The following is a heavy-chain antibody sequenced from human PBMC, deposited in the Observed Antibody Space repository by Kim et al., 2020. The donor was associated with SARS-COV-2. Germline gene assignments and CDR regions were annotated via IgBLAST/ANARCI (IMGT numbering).Heavy chain of an antibody. CDR2: IYYSGST. CDR1: GGSISSYY. J-gene: IGHJ4*02. D-gene: IGHD1-26*01. Sequence: SETLSLTCTVSGGSISSYYWSWIRQPPGKGLEWIGYIYYSGSTNYNPSLKSRVTISVDTSKNQFSLKLSSVTAADTAVYYCARDRGELPFDYWGQGTLVTVSS. V-gene: IGHV4-59*13. CDR3: ARDRGELPFDY.